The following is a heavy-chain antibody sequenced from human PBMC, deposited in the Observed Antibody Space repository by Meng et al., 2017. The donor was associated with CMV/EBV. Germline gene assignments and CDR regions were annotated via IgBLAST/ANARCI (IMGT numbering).Heavy chain of an antibody. D-gene: IGHD1-26*01. J-gene: IGHJ6*02. CDR3: ARDTLGRGMDV. CDR2: INHSGST. CDR1: GGSFSGYY. V-gene: IGHV4-34*01. Sequence: TLSLTCAVYGGSFSGYYWSWIRQPPGKGLEWIGEINHSGSTNYNPSLKSRVTISVDTSKNQFSLKLSSVTAADTAVYYCARDTLGRGMDVWGQGTTVTVSS.